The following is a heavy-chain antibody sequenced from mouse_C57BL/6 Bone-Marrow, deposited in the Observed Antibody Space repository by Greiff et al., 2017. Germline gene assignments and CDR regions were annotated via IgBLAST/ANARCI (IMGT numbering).Heavy chain of an antibody. V-gene: IGHV7-3*01. CDR2: IRNKANGYTT. CDR3: ARYTGLRRGAWFAY. J-gene: IGHJ3*01. Sequence: EVMLVESGGGLVQPGGSLSLSCAASGFTFTDYYMSWVRQPPGKALEWLGFIRNKANGYTTAYSASVKGRFTISRDNSQSILYLQMNALRAEDSATYYCARYTGLRRGAWFAYWGQGTLVTVSA. D-gene: IGHD2-4*01. CDR1: GFTFTDYY.